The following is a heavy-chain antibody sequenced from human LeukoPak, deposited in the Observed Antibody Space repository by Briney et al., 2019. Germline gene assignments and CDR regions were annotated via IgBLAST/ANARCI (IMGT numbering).Heavy chain of an antibody. Sequence: SGGSRRLSGAASGFTFSSYGMHGVRQAPGKGLEGVAVIWYEGSNKYYADSVKGRFATSRDNSKNTLYLQMNRLTAQDTAVHYCPRDRSVGAFAYCGQGTLVTASS. J-gene: IGHJ4*02. CDR2: IWYEGSNK. CDR3: PRDRSVGAFAY. D-gene: IGHD1-26*01. CDR1: GFTFSSYG. V-gene: IGHV3-33*01.